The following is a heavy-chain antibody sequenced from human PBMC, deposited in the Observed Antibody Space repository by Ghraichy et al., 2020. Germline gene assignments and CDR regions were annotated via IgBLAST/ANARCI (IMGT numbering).Heavy chain of an antibody. D-gene: IGHD2-15*01. CDR2: IDPSDSYT. CDR3: ARRYCSGGSCYPQSDY. CDR1: GYSFTSYW. Sequence: GESLNISCKGSGYSFTSYWISWVRQMPGKGLEWMGRIDPSDSYTNYSPSFQGHVTISADKSISTAYLQWSSLKASDTAMYYCARRYCSGGSCYPQSDYWGQGTLVTVSS. J-gene: IGHJ4*02. V-gene: IGHV5-10-1*01.